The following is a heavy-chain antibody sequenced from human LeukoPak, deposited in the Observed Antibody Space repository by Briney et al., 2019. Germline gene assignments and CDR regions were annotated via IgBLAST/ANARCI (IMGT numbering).Heavy chain of an antibody. CDR1: GGSISSYY. D-gene: IGHD5-24*01. CDR3: VAGRWLQQLY. J-gene: IGHJ4*02. V-gene: IGHV4-59*03. Sequence: PSETLSLTCTVSGGSISSYYWTWIRQAPGKGLEWIGSVYNNGNTNCNPSLKSRFTVSVDTSKNQFSLRLGSVAAADTAVYYCVAGRWLQQLYWGQGALVIVSS. CDR2: VYNNGNT.